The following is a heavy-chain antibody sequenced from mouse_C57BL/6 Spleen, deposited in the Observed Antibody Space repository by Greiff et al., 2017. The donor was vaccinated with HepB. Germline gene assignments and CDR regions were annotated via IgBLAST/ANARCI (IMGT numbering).Heavy chain of an antibody. CDR2: IYPGDGDT. J-gene: IGHJ2*01. V-gene: IGHV1-82*01. D-gene: IGHD1-1*01. CDR3: ARSRGSSPFDY. Sequence: QVQLQQSGPELVKPGASVKISCKASGYAFSSSWMNWVKQRPGKGLEWIGRIYPGDGDTNYNGKFKGKATLTADKSSSTAYMQLSSLTSEDSAVYFCARSRGSSPFDYWGQGTTLTVSS. CDR1: GYAFSSSW.